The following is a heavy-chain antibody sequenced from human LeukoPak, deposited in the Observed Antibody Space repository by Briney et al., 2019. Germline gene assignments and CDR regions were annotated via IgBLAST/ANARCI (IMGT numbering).Heavy chain of an antibody. J-gene: IGHJ4*02. CDR2: ISAVNGDI. CDR3: ARGHDSSSLYSPHDY. Sequence: GASVKVSCKTSGYTFRSSGISWVRQAPGRGLEWMGWISAVNGDIHPAQKFQDRVTMTRDTSISTAYMELSRLRSDDTAVYYCARGHDSSSLYSPHDYWGQGTLVTVSS. V-gene: IGHV1-18*01. D-gene: IGHD6-13*01. CDR1: GYTFRSSG.